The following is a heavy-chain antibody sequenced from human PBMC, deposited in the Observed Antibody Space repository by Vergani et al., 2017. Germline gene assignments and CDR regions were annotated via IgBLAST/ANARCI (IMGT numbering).Heavy chain of an antibody. CDR3: ARHLRQLARNDVFDI. V-gene: IGHV4-39*01. CDR1: GSSIRSTFYY. J-gene: IGHJ3*02. Sequence: QLQLQESDPGLVKPSETLSLTCTVSGSSIRSTFYYWGWIRQPPGKGLEWIGSIYDSRNNNYSPSLKSRVSISVDTSKNQFSLNLTSVTAADTAVYYCARHLRQLARNDVFDIWGHGTLVTVSS. D-gene: IGHD6-6*01. CDR2: IYDSRNN.